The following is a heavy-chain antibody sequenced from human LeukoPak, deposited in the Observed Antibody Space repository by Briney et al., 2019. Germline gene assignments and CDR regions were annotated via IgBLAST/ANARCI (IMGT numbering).Heavy chain of an antibody. J-gene: IGHJ4*02. CDR2: IIPIFGTA. CDR3: ARDLGVVVAADYFDY. CDR1: GGTFSSYA. Sequence: SVKVSCKASGGTFSSYAISWVRQAPGQGLEWMGGIIPIFGTANYAQKFQGRVTITADKSTSTAYMELSSLRSEDTAVYYCARDLGVVVAADYFDYWGQGTLVTVSS. V-gene: IGHV1-69*06. D-gene: IGHD2-15*01.